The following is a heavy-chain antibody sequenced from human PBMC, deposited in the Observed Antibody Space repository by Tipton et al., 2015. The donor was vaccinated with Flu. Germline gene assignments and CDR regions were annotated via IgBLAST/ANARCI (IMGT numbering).Heavy chain of an antibody. J-gene: IGHJ4*02. V-gene: IGHV3-33*06. CDR3: AKVIPELVAGLDS. Sequence: SLRLSCAASGFIFSTYGMHWVRQAPGKGLEWVAVIWYDGSNKYYADSVKGRFTISRDNSKNTVYLQMNSLRAEDTAVYYCAKVIPELVAGLDSWGQGTLVTVSS. CDR1: GFIFSTYG. D-gene: IGHD6-19*01. CDR2: IWYDGSNK.